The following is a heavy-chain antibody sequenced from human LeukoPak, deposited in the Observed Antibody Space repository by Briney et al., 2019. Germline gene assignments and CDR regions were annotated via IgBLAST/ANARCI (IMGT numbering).Heavy chain of an antibody. CDR2: IYSGGST. J-gene: IGHJ5*02. Sequence: GSLRLSCAASGFTVSSNYMSWVRQAPGKGLEWVSVIYSGGSTYYADSVKGRFTISRDNSKNTLYLQMNSLRAEDTAVYYCARGIGSSPNWFDPWGQGTLVTVSS. D-gene: IGHD6-13*01. CDR1: GFTVSSNY. CDR3: ARGIGSSPNWFDP. V-gene: IGHV3-66*01.